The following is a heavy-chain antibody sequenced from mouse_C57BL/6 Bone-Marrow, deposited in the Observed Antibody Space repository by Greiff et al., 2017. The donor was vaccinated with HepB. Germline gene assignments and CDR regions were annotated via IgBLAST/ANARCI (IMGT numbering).Heavy chain of an antibody. Sequence: QVQLQQSGAELAKPGASVKLSCKASGYTFTSYWMHWVKQRPGQGLEWLGYINPSSGYTKYNQKFKDKPTLTADKSSSTAYMQLSSLTYEDSAVYYGARTGFITTVVATDWGQGTTLTVSS. J-gene: IGHJ2*01. CDR3: ARTGFITTVVATD. D-gene: IGHD1-1*01. V-gene: IGHV1-7*01. CDR1: GYTFTSYW. CDR2: INPSSGYT.